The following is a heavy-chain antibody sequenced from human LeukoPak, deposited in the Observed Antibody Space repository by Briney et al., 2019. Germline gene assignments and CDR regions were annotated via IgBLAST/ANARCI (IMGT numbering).Heavy chain of an antibody. Sequence: SETLSLTCTVSGDSISSGDHFWSWIRQPPGKGLEWLGYIYYSGSSSYNPSLKSRVTISVDTSKNQFSLKLSSVTAADTAVYYCARVGKIGYYDSNGYIDYWGQGTLVTVSS. D-gene: IGHD3-22*01. V-gene: IGHV4-30-4*08. CDR2: IYYSGSS. J-gene: IGHJ4*02. CDR1: GDSISSGDHF. CDR3: ARVGKIGYYDSNGYIDY.